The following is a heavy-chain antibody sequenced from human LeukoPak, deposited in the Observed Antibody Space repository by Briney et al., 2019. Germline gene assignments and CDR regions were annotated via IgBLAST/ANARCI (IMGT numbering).Heavy chain of an antibody. V-gene: IGHV3-48*01. J-gene: IGHJ4*02. D-gene: IGHD6-19*01. CDR3: AKAQGYSSGNYFDY. Sequence: GGSLRLSCAASGFTFSSYSMNWVRQAPGKGLEWVSYISRTSSTIYYADSVKGRFTISRDNAKNSLYLQMNSLRAEDTAVYYCAKAQGYSSGNYFDYWGQGTLVTVSS. CDR1: GFTFSSYS. CDR2: ISRTSSTI.